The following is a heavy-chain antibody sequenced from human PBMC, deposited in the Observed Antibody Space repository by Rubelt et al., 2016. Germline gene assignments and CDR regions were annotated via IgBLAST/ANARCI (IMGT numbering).Heavy chain of an antibody. J-gene: IGHJ6*02. V-gene: IGHV4-34*01. Sequence: QVQLQQWGAGLLKPSETLSLTCAVYGGSFSGYYWSWIRKPPGKGLEWTGEINHSGSTNYNPSLKSGVTLSVDTSKNQFALNVSSVTAADTAGYYGARYSSSRYYYYYGMDVWGQGTTVTVSS. D-gene: IGHD6-6*01. CDR2: INHSGST. CDR3: ARYSSSRYYYYYGMDV. CDR1: GGSFSGYY.